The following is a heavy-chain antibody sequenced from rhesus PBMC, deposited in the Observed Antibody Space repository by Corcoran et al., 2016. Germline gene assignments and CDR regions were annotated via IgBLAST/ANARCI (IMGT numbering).Heavy chain of an antibody. CDR3: ASDLHDY. CDR1: GGSFSSYW. V-gene: IGHV4-80*01. D-gene: IGHD1-44*01. J-gene: IGHJ4*01. CDR2: IHGNSGDT. Sequence: QVQLQESGPGLVRPSETLSLTCAVSGGSFSSYWWSCIRQPPGKGLEWIGEIHGNSGDTNYNPSLKSRVTISKDASKNQFSLKLSSVTAADTAVYYCASDLHDYWGQGVLVAVSS.